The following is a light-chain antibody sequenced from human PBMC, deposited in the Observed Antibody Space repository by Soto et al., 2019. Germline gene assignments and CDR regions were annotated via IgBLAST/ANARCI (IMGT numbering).Light chain of an antibody. CDR2: SAS. CDR1: RAINNY. V-gene: IGKV1-39*01. Sequence: IPMTQSPSSLSASVGDRVTLTCRTSRAINNYVNWYQHHPGRVPKLLISSASILQAGVPSRFSAGGSGTHFALTISNLQPEDVATYHCQQSYSTPPNFGQGTKVDIK. J-gene: IGKJ2*01. CDR3: QQSYSTPPN.